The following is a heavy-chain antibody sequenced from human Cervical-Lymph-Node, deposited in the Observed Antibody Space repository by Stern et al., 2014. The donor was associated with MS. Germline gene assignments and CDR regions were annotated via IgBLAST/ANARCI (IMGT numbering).Heavy chain of an antibody. V-gene: IGHV3-48*02. CDR1: GFTFSTYS. J-gene: IGHJ6*02. CDR2: INSDSDTI. CDR3: ARTPRDFRGNKDYSYGMDA. Sequence: EVQLVESGGGLVQPGGSLRLSCAASGFTFSTYSMNWVRQAPGKGLEWLSYINSDSDTIYYADSVKGRFSISRDNAKRSLSLQMTSLRDEDTAIYYCARTPRDFRGNKDYSYGMDAWGRGTTVTVSS. D-gene: IGHD2/OR15-2a*01.